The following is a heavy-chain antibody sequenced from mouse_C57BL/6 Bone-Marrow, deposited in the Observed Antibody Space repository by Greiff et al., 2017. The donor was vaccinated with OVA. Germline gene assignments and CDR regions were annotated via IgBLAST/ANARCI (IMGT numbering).Heavy chain of an antibody. Sequence: QVHVKQSGAELVKPGASVKLSCKASGYTFTEYTIHWVKQRSGQGLEWLGWFYPGSGSIKYNEKFKDEATLTADKSSSTVYMELSRLTSEDSAVYFCARHGGWGYYYGIDYWGQGTTLTVSS. D-gene: IGHD1-1*01. CDR1: GYTFTEYT. V-gene: IGHV1-62-2*01. CDR2: FYPGSGSI. J-gene: IGHJ2*01. CDR3: ARHGGWGYYYGIDY.